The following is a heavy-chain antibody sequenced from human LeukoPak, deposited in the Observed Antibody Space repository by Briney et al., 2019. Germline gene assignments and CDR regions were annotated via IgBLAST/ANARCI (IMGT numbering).Heavy chain of an antibody. Sequence: GASVKVSCKVSGYTLTELSMHWVRQAPGKGLEWMGGFDPEDGETIYAQKFQGRVTMTRNTSISTAYMELSSLRSEDTAVYYCARVRGSYLSYWGQGTLVTVSS. D-gene: IGHD1-26*01. CDR3: ARVRGSYLSY. J-gene: IGHJ4*02. V-gene: IGHV1-24*01. CDR2: FDPEDGET. CDR1: GYTLTELS.